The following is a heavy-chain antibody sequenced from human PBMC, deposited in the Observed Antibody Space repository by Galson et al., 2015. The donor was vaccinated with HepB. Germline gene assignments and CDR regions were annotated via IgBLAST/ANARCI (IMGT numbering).Heavy chain of an antibody. V-gene: IGHV1-2*06. J-gene: IGHJ4*02. D-gene: IGHD2-15*01. CDR3: ARAPRRYCSGGSCYLDY. CDR2: INPNSGGT. Sequence: SVKVSCKASGYTFTGYYMHWVRQAPGQGLEWMGRINPNSGGTNYAQKFQGRVTMTRDTSISTAYMELSRLRSDDTAVYYCARAPRRYCSGGSCYLDYWGQGTLVTVSS. CDR1: GYTFTGYY.